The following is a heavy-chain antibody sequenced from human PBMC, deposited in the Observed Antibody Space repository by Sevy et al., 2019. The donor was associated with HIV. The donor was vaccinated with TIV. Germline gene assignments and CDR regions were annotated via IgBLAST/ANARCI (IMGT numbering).Heavy chain of an antibody. CDR3: ARGLSFWSGYYGGAYYGMDV. V-gene: IGHV4-31*03. CDR1: GGSISSGGYY. CDR2: IYYSGST. Sequence: SETLSLTCTVSGGSISSGGYYWSWIRQHPGKGLEWIGYIYYSGSTDYNPSLKSRVTISVDTSKNQFSLKLSSVTAADTAVYYCARGLSFWSGYYGGAYYGMDVWGQGTTVTVSS. J-gene: IGHJ6*02. D-gene: IGHD3-3*01.